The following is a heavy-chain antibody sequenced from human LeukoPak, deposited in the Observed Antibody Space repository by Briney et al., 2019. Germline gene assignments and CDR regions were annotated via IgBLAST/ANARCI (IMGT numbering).Heavy chain of an antibody. CDR1: GFTFSNAW. CDR2: IKSKTDGGTT. J-gene: IGHJ3*02. D-gene: IGHD2-8*01. CDR3: TTTDIVLMVYVHAHAFDI. Sequence: PGGSLRLSCAASGFTFSNAWMSWVRQAPGKGLEWVGRIKSKTDGGTTDYAAPVKGRFTISRDDSKNTLYLQMNSLKTEDTAVYYCTTTDIVLMVYVHAHAFDIWGQGTMVTVSS. V-gene: IGHV3-15*01.